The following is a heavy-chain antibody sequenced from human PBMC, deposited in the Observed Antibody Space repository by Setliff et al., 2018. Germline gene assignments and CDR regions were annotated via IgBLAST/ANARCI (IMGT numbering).Heavy chain of an antibody. CDR3: ASPRRDDLDTPFDAFDL. CDR1: GISITSGHY. CDR2: IYHRGGT. J-gene: IGHJ3*01. D-gene: IGHD1-1*01. Sequence: NPSETLSLTCDVSGISITSGHYWGWIRQPPGKGLEWIATIYHRGGTYYNPSLDSRVTISLDTSKNQYSLRLRSVTAADTAVYYCASPRRDDLDTPFDAFDLWGQGTKVTVSS. V-gene: IGHV4-38-2*01.